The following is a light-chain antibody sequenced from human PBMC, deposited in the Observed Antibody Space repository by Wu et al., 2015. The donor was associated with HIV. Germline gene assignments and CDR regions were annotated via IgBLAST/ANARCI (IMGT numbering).Light chain of an antibody. Sequence: ETVLTQSPGTLSLSPGERATLSCRASQSIRSSDLAWYQQKPGQAPRLLIYAASSRASGIPDRFNGGGSGTDFSLTISRLEPEDFAVYYCQQYGSSPRYSFGQGTKLEIK. CDR3: QQYGSSPRYS. CDR2: AAS. V-gene: IGKV3-20*01. CDR1: QSIRSSD. J-gene: IGKJ2*03.